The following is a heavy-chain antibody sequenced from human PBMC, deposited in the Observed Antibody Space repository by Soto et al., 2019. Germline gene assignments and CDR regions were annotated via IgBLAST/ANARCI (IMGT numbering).Heavy chain of an antibody. V-gene: IGHV3-48*01. CDR3: ARDPGDIVLMVYAKYYYYGMDV. CDR2: ISTSGATR. CDR1: GFTFSSYA. Sequence: PGGSLRLSCAASGFTFSSYAMSWVRQAPGKGLEWVAHISTSGATRYYADSVKGRFTISRDNAKTSLYLQMNSLRAEDTAVYYCARDPGDIVLMVYAKYYYYGMDVWGQGTTVTVSS. J-gene: IGHJ6*02. D-gene: IGHD2-8*01.